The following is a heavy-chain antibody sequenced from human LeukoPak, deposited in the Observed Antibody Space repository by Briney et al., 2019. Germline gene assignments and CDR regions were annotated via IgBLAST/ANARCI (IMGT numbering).Heavy chain of an antibody. CDR3: ARGYEGDYSNSVDY. CDR2: IIPILGIA. Sequence: GSSVKVSCKASGGTFSSYAMSWVRQAPGQGLEWMGRIIPILGIANYAQKFQGRVTITADKSTSTAYMELSSLRSEDTAVYYCARGYEGDYSNSVDYWGQGTLVTVSS. J-gene: IGHJ4*02. D-gene: IGHD4-11*01. CDR1: GGTFSSYA. V-gene: IGHV1-69*04.